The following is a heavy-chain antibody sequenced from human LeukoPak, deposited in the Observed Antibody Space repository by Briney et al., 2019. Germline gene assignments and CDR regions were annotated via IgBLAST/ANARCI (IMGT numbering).Heavy chain of an antibody. J-gene: IGHJ3*02. CDR2: IHYSGST. Sequence: SETLSLTCTVSGGSISSYYWSWIRQPPGKGPEWIGYIHYSGSTNYNPSLKSRVTISVDTSKNQFSLKLSSVTAADTAVYYCARDEFDAFDIWGQGTMVTVSS. CDR1: GGSISSYY. CDR3: ARDEFDAFDI. V-gene: IGHV4-59*01.